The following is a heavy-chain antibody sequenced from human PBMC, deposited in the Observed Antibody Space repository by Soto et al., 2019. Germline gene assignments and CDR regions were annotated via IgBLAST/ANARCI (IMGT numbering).Heavy chain of an antibody. V-gene: IGHV3-23*01. CDR2: ISYGGGTT. J-gene: IGHJ4*01. CDR1: EFTFSNYA. CDR3: AKHPGYYYDSTGSHSAY. Sequence: GGLLRLSCAASEFTFSNYAMSWVRQAPGKGLEWVSAISYGGGTTYYADSVKGRFTISRYNSKNTLYLPMTSLRAEDTAVYYCAKHPGYYYDSTGSHSAYRGHRTPVPVSS. D-gene: IGHD3-22*01.